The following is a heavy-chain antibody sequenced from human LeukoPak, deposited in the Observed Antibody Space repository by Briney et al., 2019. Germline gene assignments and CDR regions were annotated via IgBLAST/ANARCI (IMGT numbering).Heavy chain of an antibody. CDR3: ARDSGSYCSGGSCSPGDAFDI. V-gene: IGHV3-7*01. J-gene: IGHJ3*02. Sequence: GGSLRLSCAASGFTFSSYWMSWVRQAPGKGREWVANIRQDGSEKYYVDSVKGRFTISRDNAKNSLYLQMNSLRAEDTAVYYCARDSGSYCSGGSCSPGDAFDIWGQGTMVTVSS. D-gene: IGHD2-15*01. CDR2: IRQDGSEK. CDR1: GFTFSSYW.